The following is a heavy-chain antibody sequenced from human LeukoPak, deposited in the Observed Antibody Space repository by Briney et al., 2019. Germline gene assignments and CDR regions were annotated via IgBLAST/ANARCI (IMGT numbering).Heavy chain of an antibody. V-gene: IGHV3-23*01. D-gene: IGHD1-26*01. CDR2: ISGSGGST. J-gene: IGHJ4*02. CDR1: GFTFSDYS. Sequence: GGSLRLSCAVSGFTFSDYSMNWVRQAPGKGLEWVSAISGSGGSTYYADSVKGRFIISRDSSENTLYLQMHSLGVEDTGVYYCAKGLWASTVGATGIFFDYWGQGIQVTVSS. CDR3: AKGLWASTVGATGIFFDY.